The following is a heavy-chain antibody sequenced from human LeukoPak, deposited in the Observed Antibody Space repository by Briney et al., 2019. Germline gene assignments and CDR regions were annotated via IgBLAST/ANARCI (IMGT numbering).Heavy chain of an antibody. Sequence: SETLSLTCTVSGGSISSYYWSWIRQPPGKGLEWIGYIYYSGSTNYNPSLKSRVTISVDTSKNQFSLKLSSVTAADTAVYYCARDNFTMVRGGNLKNYYYYYMDAWGKGTTVTISS. CDR3: ARDNFTMVRGGNLKNYYYYYMDA. CDR1: GGSISSYY. J-gene: IGHJ6*03. D-gene: IGHD3-10*01. V-gene: IGHV4-59*01. CDR2: IYYSGST.